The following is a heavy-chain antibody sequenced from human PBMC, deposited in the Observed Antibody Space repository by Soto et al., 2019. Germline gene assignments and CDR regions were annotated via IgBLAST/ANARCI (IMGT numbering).Heavy chain of an antibody. CDR1: AYSVSSGYY. Sequence: PSEPLSLTCAVSAYSVSSGYYLVWIRQPPGKGPEWVGNGFHRGTTHYNPSLKSRAVISVDTSKNEFSLKLDTVTAADTAVYYCARVDSPYYYNSSGYFTYWGQGILVNVPQ. V-gene: IGHV4-38-2*01. CDR3: ARVDSPYYYNSSGYFTY. D-gene: IGHD3-22*01. CDR2: GFHRGTT. J-gene: IGHJ4*02.